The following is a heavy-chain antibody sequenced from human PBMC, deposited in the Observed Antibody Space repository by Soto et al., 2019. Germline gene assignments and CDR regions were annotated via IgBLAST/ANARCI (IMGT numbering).Heavy chain of an antibody. D-gene: IGHD1-26*01. CDR3: ATAHRTSKGIVGATTYLPGAHDY. Sequence: ASVKVSCKVSGYTLTELSMHWVRQAPGKGLEWMGGFDPEDGVTIYAQKFQGRVTMTEDTSTDTAYMELSSLRSEDTAVYYCATAHRTSKGIVGATTYLPGAHDYWGQGTLVTVSS. J-gene: IGHJ4*02. CDR2: FDPEDGVT. CDR1: GYTLTELS. V-gene: IGHV1-24*01.